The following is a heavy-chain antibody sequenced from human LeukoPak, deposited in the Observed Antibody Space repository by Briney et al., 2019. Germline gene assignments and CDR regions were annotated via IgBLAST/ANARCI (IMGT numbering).Heavy chain of an antibody. CDR2: IWYDGSNK. V-gene: IGHV3-33*01. CDR1: GFTFSSYG. CDR3: ARVDDYDSPFDY. Sequence: PGRSLRLSCAASGFTFSSYGMHWVRQAPGKGLEWVAVIWYDGSNKYYADSVKGRFTISRDNSKNTLYLQMNSLRAEDTAVYYCARVDDYDSPFDYWGQGTLVTVSS. J-gene: IGHJ4*02. D-gene: IGHD3-22*01.